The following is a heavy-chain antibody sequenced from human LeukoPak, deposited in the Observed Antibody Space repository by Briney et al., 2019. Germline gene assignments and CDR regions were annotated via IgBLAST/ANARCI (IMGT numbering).Heavy chain of an antibody. CDR2: INNDGSST. CDR1: GFTFRNYW. D-gene: IGHD1-7*01. J-gene: IGHJ5*02. V-gene: IGHV3-74*01. Sequence: GGSLRLSCAASGFTFRNYWMHWVRQAPGKGLVWVSCINNDGSSTDYADSVKGRFTISRDNAKNTLYLQMDSLRAEDTAVYYCARPDLMRELRFDPWGQGTLVTVSS. CDR3: ARPDLMRELRFDP.